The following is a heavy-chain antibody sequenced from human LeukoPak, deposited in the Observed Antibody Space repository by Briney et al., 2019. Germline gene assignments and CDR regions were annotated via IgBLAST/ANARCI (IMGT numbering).Heavy chain of an antibody. CDR3: AKLDSSYLDY. CDR1: GFTFSSYG. CDR2: ISYDGSNK. V-gene: IGHV3-30*18. D-gene: IGHD3/OR15-3a*01. Sequence: GGSLRLSCADSGFTFSSYGMHWVRQAPGKGLEWVAVISYDGSNKYYADSVKGRFTISRDNSKNTLYLQMNSLRAEDTAVYYCAKLDSSYLDYWGREPWSPSPQ. J-gene: IGHJ4*02.